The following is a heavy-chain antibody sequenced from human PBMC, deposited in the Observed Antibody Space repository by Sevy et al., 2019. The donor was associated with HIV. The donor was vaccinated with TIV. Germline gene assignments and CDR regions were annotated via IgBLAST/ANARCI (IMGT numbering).Heavy chain of an antibody. CDR3: ARARTITYYYGSGSPGGGYYYYGMDV. D-gene: IGHD3-10*01. Sequence: SETLSLTCAVYGGSFSGYYWSWIRQPPGKGLEWIGEINHSGSTNYNPSLKSRVTISVDTSKNQFTLKLGSVTAADTAVYYCARARTITYYYGSGSPGGGYYYYGMDVWGQGTTVTVSS. CDR2: INHSGST. J-gene: IGHJ6*02. V-gene: IGHV4-34*01. CDR1: GGSFSGYY.